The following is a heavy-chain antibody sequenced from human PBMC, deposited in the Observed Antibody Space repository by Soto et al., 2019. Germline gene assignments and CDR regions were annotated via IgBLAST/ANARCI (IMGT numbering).Heavy chain of an antibody. CDR1: GGSFSGYY. Sequence: SETLSLTCAVYGGSFSGYYWSWIRQPPGKGLEWIGEVNHSGSTNYNPSLKSRVTISVDTSKNQFSLKLSSVTAADTAVYYCARGWGGLVIIRFDPWGQGTLVTVSS. CDR3: ARGWGGLVIIRFDP. D-gene: IGHD3-9*01. J-gene: IGHJ5*02. V-gene: IGHV4-34*01. CDR2: VNHSGST.